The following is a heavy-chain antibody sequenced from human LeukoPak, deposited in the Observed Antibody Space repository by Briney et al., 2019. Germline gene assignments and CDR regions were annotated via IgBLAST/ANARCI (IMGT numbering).Heavy chain of an antibody. J-gene: IGHJ4*02. CDR3: ARESYYYDSSGYQYYFDY. V-gene: IGHV3-53*01. CDR1: GFTVSSNY. CDR2: IYSGGST. Sequence: GGSLRLSCAASGFTVSSNYMSWVRQAPGKGLEWVSVIYSGGSTYYADSVKGRFTISRDNSKNTLYLQMNSLRAEDTGVYYCARESYYYDSSGYQYYFDYWGQGTLVTVSS. D-gene: IGHD3-22*01.